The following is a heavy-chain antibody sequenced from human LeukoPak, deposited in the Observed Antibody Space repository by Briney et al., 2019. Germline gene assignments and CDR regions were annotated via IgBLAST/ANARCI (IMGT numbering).Heavy chain of an antibody. Sequence: GGSLRLSCAASGFTFSSYEMNWVRQAPGKGLEWVSYISSSGSTIYYADSVKGRFTTSRDNAKNSLYLQMNSLRAEDTAVYYCARDLRSSGYYAFDYWGQGTLVTVS. D-gene: IGHD3-22*01. V-gene: IGHV3-48*03. J-gene: IGHJ4*02. CDR3: ARDLRSSGYYAFDY. CDR1: GFTFSSYE. CDR2: ISSSGSTI.